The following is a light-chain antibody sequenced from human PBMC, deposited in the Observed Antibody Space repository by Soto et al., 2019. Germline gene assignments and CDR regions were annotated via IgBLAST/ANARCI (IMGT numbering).Light chain of an antibody. V-gene: IGKV3-20*01. CDR1: QSVSSSY. CDR3: QQYARSPGT. CDR2: GAS. J-gene: IGKJ1*01. Sequence: EIVLTHSPGTLSLSPGERATVSCRTSQSVSSSYLAWYQQKPGQAPRLLIYGASSRATGIPDRFSGSGSGTDFTLTTSRLEPEDFAVYYCQQYARSPGTFGQGTKVDIK.